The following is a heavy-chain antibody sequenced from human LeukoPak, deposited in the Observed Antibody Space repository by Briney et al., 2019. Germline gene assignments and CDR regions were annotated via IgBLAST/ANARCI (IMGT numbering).Heavy chain of an antibody. D-gene: IGHD4-17*01. Sequence: PGGSLRLSCAASGFTFDDYAMSWVRQAPGKGLEWVSGINWNGDSTGYADPVKGRFTIYRDNAKNSLYLHMNSLRAEDTALYYCARSTVSLGYYYMDVWGKGTTVTVSS. CDR2: INWNGDST. J-gene: IGHJ6*03. CDR1: GFTFDDYA. V-gene: IGHV3-20*04. CDR3: ARSTVSLGYYYMDV.